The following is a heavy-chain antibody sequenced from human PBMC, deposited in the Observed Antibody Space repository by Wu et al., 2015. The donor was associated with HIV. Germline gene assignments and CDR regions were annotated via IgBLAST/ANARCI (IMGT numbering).Heavy chain of an antibody. V-gene: IGHV1-69*06. CDR3: ARGSILEMSTASFYYYVMDV. J-gene: IGHJ6*02. D-gene: IGHD1-26*01. Sequence: QVQLVQSGAEVKEPGASVKVSCKASGYIFTNYGINWVRQAPGQGLEWMGRIIPISGTANYAQRFQGRVTITADKPTNTAYMGLSSLRSDDTAVYYCARGSILEMSTASFYYYVMDVWGQGTTVTVSS. CDR2: IIPISGTA. CDR1: GYIFTNYG.